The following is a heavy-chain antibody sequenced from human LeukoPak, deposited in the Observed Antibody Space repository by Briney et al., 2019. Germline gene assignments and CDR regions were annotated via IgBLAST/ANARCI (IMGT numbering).Heavy chain of an antibody. CDR3: VRDKGGYCSSTSCYAGHWFDP. J-gene: IGHJ5*02. CDR2: IYHSGST. Sequence: SETLSLACTVSGGSISSYYWSWIRQPPGKGLEWIGYIYHSGSTNYNPSLKSRVPMSVDTSKNQFSLKLSSVTPADTAVYYCVRDKGGYCSSTSCYAGHWFDPWGQGTLVTVSS. V-gene: IGHV4-59*01. CDR1: GGSISSYY. D-gene: IGHD2-2*01.